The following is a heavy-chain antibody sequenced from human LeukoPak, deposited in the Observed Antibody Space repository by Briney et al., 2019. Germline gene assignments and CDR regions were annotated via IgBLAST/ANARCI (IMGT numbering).Heavy chain of an antibody. CDR3: ARGRDWTWGY. J-gene: IGHJ4*02. CDR1: GDSISNYY. V-gene: IGHV4-59*01. CDR2: IYYSGST. D-gene: IGHD3/OR15-3a*01. Sequence: SETLSLTCAVSGDSISNYYRSWIRQPPGKGLEWIGYIYYSGSTNYNPSLKSRVTISVDTSKNQFSLKLSSVTAADTAVYYCARGRDWTWGYWGQGTLVTVSS.